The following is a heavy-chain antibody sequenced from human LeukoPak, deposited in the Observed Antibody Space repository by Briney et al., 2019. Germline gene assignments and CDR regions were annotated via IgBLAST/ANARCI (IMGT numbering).Heavy chain of an antibody. CDR1: GFTFSSYA. Sequence: GGSLRLSCAASGFTFSSYAMHWVRQAPGKGLEWVAVISYDGSNKYYADSVKGRFTISRDNAKNSLYLQMNSLRAEDTAVYYCARDGGSAMPFDYWGQGTLVTVSS. V-gene: IGHV3-30-3*01. CDR3: ARDGGSAMPFDY. D-gene: IGHD2-2*01. J-gene: IGHJ4*02. CDR2: ISYDGSNK.